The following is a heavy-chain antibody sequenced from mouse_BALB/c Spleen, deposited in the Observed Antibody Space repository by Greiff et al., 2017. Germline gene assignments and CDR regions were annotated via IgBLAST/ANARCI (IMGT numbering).Heavy chain of an antibody. CDR3: ARVDPGYYAMDY. J-gene: IGHJ4*01. V-gene: IGHV5-9-4*01. Sequence: EVKLVESGGGLVKPGGSLKLSCAASGFTFSSYAMSWVRQSPEKRLEWVAEISSGGSYTYYPDTVTGRFTISRDNAKNTLYLEMSSLRSEDTAMYYCARVDPGYYAMDYWGQGTSVTVSS. CDR1: GFTFSSYA. CDR2: ISSGGSYT.